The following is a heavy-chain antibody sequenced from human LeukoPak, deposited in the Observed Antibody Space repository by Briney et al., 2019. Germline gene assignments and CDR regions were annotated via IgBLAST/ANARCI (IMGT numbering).Heavy chain of an antibody. Sequence: GGSPRLSCAASGFTFSSYSMNWVRQAPGKGLEWVSSISSSSSYIYYADSVKGRFTISRDNAKNSLYLQMNSLRAEDTAVYYCASQYSSGWYRTDYWGQGTLVTVSS. V-gene: IGHV3-21*01. J-gene: IGHJ4*02. D-gene: IGHD6-19*01. CDR1: GFTFSSYS. CDR2: ISSSSSYI. CDR3: ASQYSSGWYRTDY.